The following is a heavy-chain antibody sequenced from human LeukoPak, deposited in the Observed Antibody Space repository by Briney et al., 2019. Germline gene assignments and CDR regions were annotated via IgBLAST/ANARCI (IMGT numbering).Heavy chain of an antibody. CDR1: GFTFSSYC. Sequence: HAGGSLRLSCAASGFTFSSYCMHWVRQAPGKGLEWVAVISYDGSNKYYADSVKGRFTISRDNSKNTLYLQMNSLRAEDTAVYYCAKDGNIVATIIGDYWGQGTLVTVSS. V-gene: IGHV3-30*18. CDR2: ISYDGSNK. CDR3: AKDGNIVATIIGDY. J-gene: IGHJ4*02. D-gene: IGHD5-12*01.